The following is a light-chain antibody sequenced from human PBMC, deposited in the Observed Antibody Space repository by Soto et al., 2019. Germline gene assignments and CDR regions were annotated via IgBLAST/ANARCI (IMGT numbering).Light chain of an antibody. CDR3: QQANSFPIT. J-gene: IGKJ5*01. V-gene: IGKV1-39*01. Sequence: DIQMTQSPSSLSASVGDRVTITCRASQSISSYLNWYQQKPGKAPKLLIYAASSLQSGVPSRFRGSGSGTDFTLTISSLQPEDFATYYCQQANSFPITFGQGTRLEIK. CDR2: AAS. CDR1: QSISSY.